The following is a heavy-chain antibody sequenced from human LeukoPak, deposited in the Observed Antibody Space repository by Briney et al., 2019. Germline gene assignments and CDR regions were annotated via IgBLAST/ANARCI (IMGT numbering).Heavy chain of an antibody. D-gene: IGHD5-18*01. CDR2: IIPIFGTA. CDR3: ARDGYSYGYLLDY. CDR1: GGTFISYA. J-gene: IGHJ4*02. Sequence: SVKVSCKASGGTFISYAISWVRQAPGQGLEWMGGIIPIFGTANYAQKFQGRVTITADESTSTAYMELSSLRSEDTAVYYCARDGYSYGYLLDYWGQGTLVTVSS. V-gene: IGHV1-69*13.